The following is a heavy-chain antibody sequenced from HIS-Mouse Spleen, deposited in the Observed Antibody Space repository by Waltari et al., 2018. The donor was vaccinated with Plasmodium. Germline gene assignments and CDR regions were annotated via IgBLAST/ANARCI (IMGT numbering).Heavy chain of an antibody. D-gene: IGHD3-16*01. CDR1: GFTFSSYG. CDR3: AKAQGVINFDY. CDR2: ISYDGSNK. J-gene: IGHJ4*02. Sequence: QVQLVESGGGVVQPGRSLRLSCAASGFTFSSYGMPWVRQAPGKGRGWVAVISYDGSNKYDADAVKGRFSISRDNSKNTLYLQMNSLRAEDTAVYYCAKAQGVINFDYWGQGTLVTVSS. V-gene: IGHV3-30*18.